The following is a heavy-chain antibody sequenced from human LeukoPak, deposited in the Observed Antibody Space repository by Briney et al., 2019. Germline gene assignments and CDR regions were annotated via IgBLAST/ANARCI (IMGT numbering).Heavy chain of an antibody. CDR1: GGSISSYY. J-gene: IGHJ3*02. CDR2: IYYSGST. Sequence: SETLCLTCTVSGGSISSYYWSWIRQPPGKGLEGSGYIYYSGSTNYNPSLKSRVTISVDTTKNQFSLKLSSVTAADAAVYYCARHGVISGRYAFDIWGQGTMVTVSS. CDR3: ARHGVISGRYAFDI. D-gene: IGHD3-10*01. V-gene: IGHV4-59*08.